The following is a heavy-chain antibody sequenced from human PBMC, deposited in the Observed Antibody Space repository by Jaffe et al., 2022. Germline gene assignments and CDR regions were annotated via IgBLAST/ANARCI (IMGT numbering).Heavy chain of an antibody. J-gene: IGHJ5*02. CDR3: ARALAMVRSNWFDP. V-gene: IGHV4-61*02. D-gene: IGHD3-10*01. CDR1: GGSISSGSYY. CDR2: IYTSGST. Sequence: QVQLQESGPGLVKPSQTLSLTCTVSGGSISSGSYYWSWIRQPAGKGLEWIGRIYTSGSTNYNPSLKSRVTISVDTSKNQFSLKLSSVTAADTAVYYCARALAMVRSNWFDPWGQGTLVTVSS.